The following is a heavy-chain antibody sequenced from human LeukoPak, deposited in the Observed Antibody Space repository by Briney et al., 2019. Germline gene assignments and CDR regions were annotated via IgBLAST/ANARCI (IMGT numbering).Heavy chain of an antibody. CDR2: IISSSSTI. Sequence: PGGSLRLSCAASGFTFSSYSMNWVRHAPGKGREWVSYIISSSSTIYYADPVKELYSISRDNAKNTLYLQINPLRAEDTAEYYCARGVYDFGSGYSTNVSYYYYMDLWVKGGTVSVSS. J-gene: IGHJ6*03. V-gene: IGHV3-48*01. CDR3: ARGVYDFGSGYSTNVSYYYYMDL. CDR1: GFTFSSYS. D-gene: IGHD3-3*01.